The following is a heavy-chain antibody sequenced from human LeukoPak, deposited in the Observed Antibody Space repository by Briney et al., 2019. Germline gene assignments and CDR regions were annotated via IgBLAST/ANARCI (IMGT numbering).Heavy chain of an antibody. CDR3: ARVHYYDSSGYRIDAFDI. Sequence: SETLSLTCAVYGGSFSGYYWSWIRQPPGKGLEWIGEIDHSGSTNYNPSLKSRVTISVDTSKNQFSLKLSSVTAADTAVYYCARVHYYDSSGYRIDAFDIWGQGTMVTVSS. V-gene: IGHV4-34*01. CDR2: IDHSGST. J-gene: IGHJ3*02. D-gene: IGHD3-22*01. CDR1: GGSFSGYY.